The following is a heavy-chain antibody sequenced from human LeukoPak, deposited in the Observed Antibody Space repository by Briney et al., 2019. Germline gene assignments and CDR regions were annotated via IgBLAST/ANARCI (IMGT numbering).Heavy chain of an antibody. D-gene: IGHD5-24*01. Sequence: GASVKVSCKASGYTFTGYYMHWVRQAPGQGLEWMGWINPNSGGTNYAQKFQGRVTMTRDTSISTAYMELSSLRSDDTAVYYCASERDGYNHPGDCWGQGTLVTVSS. J-gene: IGHJ4*02. CDR1: GYTFTGYY. V-gene: IGHV1-2*02. CDR2: INPNSGGT. CDR3: ASERDGYNHPGDC.